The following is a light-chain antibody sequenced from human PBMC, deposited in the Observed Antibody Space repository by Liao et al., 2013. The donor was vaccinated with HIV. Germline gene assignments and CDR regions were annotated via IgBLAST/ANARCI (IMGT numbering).Light chain of an antibody. Sequence: SYELTQSSSLSVSPGQTATITCSGDRLGDRYVWWYQQKPGQSPVLVIYQDTKRPSGMPERFSGSNSGNTATLTISGTQAMDEADYYCQAWDRNTAIFGGGTKLTVL. J-gene: IGLJ2*01. CDR3: QAWDRNTAI. CDR2: QDT. CDR1: RLGDRY. V-gene: IGLV3-1*01.